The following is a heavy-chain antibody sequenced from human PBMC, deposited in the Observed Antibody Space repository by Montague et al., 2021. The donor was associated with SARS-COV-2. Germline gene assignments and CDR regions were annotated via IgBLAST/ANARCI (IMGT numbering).Heavy chain of an antibody. CDR3: AHRHRMAWIASGGFDP. J-gene: IGHJ5*02. Sequence: PALVKPTQTLTLTCTFSGFSLSTSGVGVGWIRQPPGKALEWLALIYWDDDKCYSPSLRSRLTITKDTSKNQVVLTMTNMDPVDTATYYCAHRHRMAWIASGGFDPWGQGALVTVSS. CDR1: GFSLSTSGVG. CDR2: IYWDDDK. V-gene: IGHV2-5*02. D-gene: IGHD2-2*03.